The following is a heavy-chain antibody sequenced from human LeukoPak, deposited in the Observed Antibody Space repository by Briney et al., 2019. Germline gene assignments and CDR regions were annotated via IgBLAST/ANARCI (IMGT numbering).Heavy chain of an antibody. D-gene: IGHD3-22*01. V-gene: IGHV3-66*02. CDR2: IYSGGST. J-gene: IGHJ4*02. CDR3: ARIPESTYYYDSSGYYFLY. Sequence: GGSLRLSCAASGFTVSSNYMSWVRQAPGKGLEWVSVIYSGGSTYYADSVKGRFTISRDNSKNTLYLQMNSLRAEDTAVYYCARIPESTYYYDSSGYYFLYWGQGTLVTVSS. CDR1: GFTVSSNY.